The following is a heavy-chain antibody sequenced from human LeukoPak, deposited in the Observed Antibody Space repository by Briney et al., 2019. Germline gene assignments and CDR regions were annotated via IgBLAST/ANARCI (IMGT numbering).Heavy chain of an antibody. CDR3: ARLAAAGTLYYFDY. J-gene: IGHJ4*02. CDR2: ISSSSSYI. V-gene: IGHV3-21*01. D-gene: IGHD6-13*01. CDR1: GFTFSSYS. Sequence: GGSLRLSCAASGFTFSSYSMNWVRQAPGKGLEWVSSISSSSSYIYYADSVKGRFTISRDNAKNSLYLQMNSLSAEDTAVYYCARLAAAGTLYYFDYWGQGTLVTVSS.